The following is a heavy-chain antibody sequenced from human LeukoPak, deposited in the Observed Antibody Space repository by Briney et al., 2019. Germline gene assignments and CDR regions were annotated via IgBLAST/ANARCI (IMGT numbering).Heavy chain of an antibody. CDR3: ARGPPDSQWLVWYYFDY. CDR1: GGSITNYY. CDR2: ISSSGNT. D-gene: IGHD6-19*01. V-gene: IGHV4-59*01. Sequence: SETLPLTCTVSGGSITNYYWSWIRQSPGKGLEWIGYISSSGNTNYNAALKGRVTISVDTYKNHFSLILSSVTAADTAVYYCARGPPDSQWLVWYYFDYWGQGTLVTVSS. J-gene: IGHJ4*02.